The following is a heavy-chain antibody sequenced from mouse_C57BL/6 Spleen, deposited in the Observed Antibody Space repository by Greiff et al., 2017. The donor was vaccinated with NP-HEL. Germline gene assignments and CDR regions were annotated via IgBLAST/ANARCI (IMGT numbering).Heavy chain of an antibody. Sequence: VQLQQSGPELVKPGASVKIPCKASGYTFTDYHMDWVKQSPGKSLEWIGDINPKNGGTIYNQKFKGKATLTVDQSSSTAYLELRSLTSEDTAVYYCARSECYYYLYFCGWGQGATLAVSS. CDR2: INPKNGGT. V-gene: IGHV1-18*01. CDR3: ARSECYYYLYFCG. CDR1: GYTFTDYH. J-gene: IGHJ2*01. D-gene: IGHD1-1*01.